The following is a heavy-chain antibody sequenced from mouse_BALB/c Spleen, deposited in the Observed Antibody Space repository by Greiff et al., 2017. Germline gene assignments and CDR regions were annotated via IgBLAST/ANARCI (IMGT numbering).Heavy chain of an antibody. CDR2: ISNGGGST. Sequence: EVMLVESGGGLVQPGGSLKLSCAASGFTFSSYTMSWVRQTPEKRLEWVAYISNGGGSTYSPDTVKGRFTISRDNAKNTLYLQMSSLKSEDTAMYCCARGNPFAYWGQGTLVTVSA. CDR1: GFTFSSYT. V-gene: IGHV5-12-2*01. J-gene: IGHJ3*01. CDR3: ARGNPFAY.